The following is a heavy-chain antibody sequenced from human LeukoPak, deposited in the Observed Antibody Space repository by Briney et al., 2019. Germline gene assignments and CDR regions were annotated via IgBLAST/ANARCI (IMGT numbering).Heavy chain of an antibody. CDR1: GFTFSTYS. D-gene: IGHD6-13*01. J-gene: IGHJ1*01. CDR3: ATDSSSWPIEYFQH. Sequence: GGSLRLSCAASGFTFSTYSVNWVRQAPGKGLEWVSYMGASSDTIYYADSVKGRFTISRDNARNSMYLQMHNLRDEDTAVYYCATDSSSWPIEYFQHWGQGALVTVSS. CDR2: MGASSDTI. V-gene: IGHV3-48*02.